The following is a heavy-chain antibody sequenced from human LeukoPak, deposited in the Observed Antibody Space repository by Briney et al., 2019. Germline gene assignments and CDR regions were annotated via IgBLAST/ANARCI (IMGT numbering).Heavy chain of an antibody. D-gene: IGHD1-26*01. CDR1: GFTFSSYG. V-gene: IGHV3-33*01. CDR3: VRDGALGSRRFNFDQ. J-gene: IGHJ4*02. Sequence: PGGSLRLSCAVSGFTFSSYGMHWVRQAPGKGLEWVAVIWYDGSNKYYADSVKGRFTISRDDSKNTLYLQMNSLRAEDTAVYYCVRDGALGSRRFNFDQWGQGTLVTVSS. CDR2: IWYDGSNK.